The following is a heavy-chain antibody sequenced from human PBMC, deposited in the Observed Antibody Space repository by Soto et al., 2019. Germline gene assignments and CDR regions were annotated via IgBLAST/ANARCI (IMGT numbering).Heavy chain of an antibody. D-gene: IGHD3-9*01. V-gene: IGHV4-59*01. CDR3: ARLYPFFDILTGSQNFAFDI. J-gene: IGHJ3*02. Sequence: SETLSLTCTVSGGSISGYYWSWLRQPPGKGLEWIGYIYNTGSTNYNPSLKSRVIISIDTSENQFSLKLSSVTAADTAVYYCARLYPFFDILTGSQNFAFDIWGQGTMVTVSS. CDR1: GGSISGYY. CDR2: IYNTGST.